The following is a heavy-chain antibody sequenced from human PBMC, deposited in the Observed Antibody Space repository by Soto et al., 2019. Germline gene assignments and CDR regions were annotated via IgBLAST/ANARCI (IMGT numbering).Heavy chain of an antibody. CDR2: IFPIFVTA. V-gene: IGHV1-69*05. Sequence: QFRRGQSGAGVKKPGSSVKVSCKASGGTFSSYAISWVRQAPGQGLEWMGGIFPIFVTANYAQKFQGRVPXTXDXXTSTAYMELSSLRSEDTAVYYCARDDYGGNPNFDYWGQGTLVTVSS. J-gene: IGHJ4*02. D-gene: IGHD4-17*01. CDR1: GGTFSSYA. CDR3: ARDDYGGNPNFDY.